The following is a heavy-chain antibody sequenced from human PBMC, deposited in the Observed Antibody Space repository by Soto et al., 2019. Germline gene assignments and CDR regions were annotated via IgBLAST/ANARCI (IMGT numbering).Heavy chain of an antibody. Sequence: QVQLVESGGGVVQPGRSLRLSCAASGFTFSSYAMHWVRQAPGKGLEWVAVISYDGSNKYYADSVKGRFTISRDNSKNXLYLQMNTLRAEDTAVYYCARDPFWGTAMVLWYFDLWGRGTLVTVSS. D-gene: IGHD5-18*01. CDR2: ISYDGSNK. CDR1: GFTFSSYA. CDR3: ARDPFWGTAMVLWYFDL. V-gene: IGHV3-30-3*01. J-gene: IGHJ2*01.